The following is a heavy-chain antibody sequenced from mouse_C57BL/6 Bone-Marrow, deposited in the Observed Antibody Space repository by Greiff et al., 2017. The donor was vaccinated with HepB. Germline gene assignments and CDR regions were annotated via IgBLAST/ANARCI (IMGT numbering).Heavy chain of an antibody. CDR2: IDPSDSYT. V-gene: IGHV1-50*01. CDR3: ATDYYGSSYRFDY. Sequence: QVQLQQSGAELVKPGASVKLSCKASGYTFTSYWMQWVKQRPGQGLEWIGEIDPSDSYTNYNQKFKGKATLTVDTSSSTAYMQLSSLTSEDSAVYYCATDYYGSSYRFDYWGQGTTLTVSS. J-gene: IGHJ2*01. D-gene: IGHD1-1*01. CDR1: GYTFTSYW.